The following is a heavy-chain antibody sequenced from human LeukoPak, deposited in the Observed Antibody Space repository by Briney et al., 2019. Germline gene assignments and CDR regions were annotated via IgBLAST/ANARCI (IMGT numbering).Heavy chain of an antibody. CDR1: EFTLSSYG. J-gene: IGHJ4*02. V-gene: IGHV3-48*03. D-gene: IGHD2-2*03. CDR2: ISRSGTTI. CDR3: AGDIIGYYHY. Sequence: GGSLRLSCAASEFTLSSYGINWVRQAPGEGLEWVSYISRSGTTIYYAASVRGRFTISRDHAKNSVYLRMDSLRADDTDVYFCAGDIIGYYHYWVQGTLVTVSS.